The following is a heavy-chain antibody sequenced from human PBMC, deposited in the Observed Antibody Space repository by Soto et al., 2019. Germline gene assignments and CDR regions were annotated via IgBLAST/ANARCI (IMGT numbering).Heavy chain of an antibody. CDR2: IIPIFGTT. CDR3: ARDGFLYSSGYAFDI. CDR1: GVTFSSYA. J-gene: IGHJ3*02. V-gene: IGHV1-69*12. D-gene: IGHD6-19*01. Sequence: QVQLVQSGAEVKKPGSSVKVSCKASGVTFSSYAINWVRQAPGHGLEWMGGIIPIFGTTNYAQKFKGRVTITADESTSTGYMELSSLRSEDTAVYCCARDGFLYSSGYAFDIWGQGTMVTVSS.